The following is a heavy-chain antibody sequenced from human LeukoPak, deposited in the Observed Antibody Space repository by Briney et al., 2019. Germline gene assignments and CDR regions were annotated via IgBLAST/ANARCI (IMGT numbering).Heavy chain of an antibody. CDR2: IKTDGSET. CDR1: GFIFSTYT. J-gene: IGHJ4*02. D-gene: IGHD3-10*01. V-gene: IGHV3-7*01. Sequence: GGSLRLSCSASGFIFSTYTMYWVRQAPGKGLACVANIKTDGSETYYVDSVKGRFTISRDNAKNSLFLQMNSLRAEDTAIYYCVSAIRGSPIDYWGQGTLVSVPS. CDR3: VSAIRGSPIDY.